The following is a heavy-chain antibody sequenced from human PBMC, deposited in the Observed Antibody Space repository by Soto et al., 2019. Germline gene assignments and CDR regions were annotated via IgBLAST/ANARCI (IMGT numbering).Heavy chain of an antibody. V-gene: IGHV3-48*04. CDR3: AILGPFDY. CDR1: GFSFSTYN. J-gene: IGHJ4*02. Sequence: LRLSCAASGFSFSTYNMNWVRQAPGRGLEWVSYISSRSSTIYHADSVKGRFTISRDNAKNSLYLQVNSLRVEDTAVYYCAILGPFDYWGQGTLVTVSS. CDR2: ISSRSSTI.